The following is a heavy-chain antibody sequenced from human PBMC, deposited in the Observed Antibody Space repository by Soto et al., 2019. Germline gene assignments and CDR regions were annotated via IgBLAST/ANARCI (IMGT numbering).Heavy chain of an antibody. CDR3: ARVRAMYCSSKSCYGRGHWFDP. J-gene: IGHJ5*02. CDR1: GGSISSGGYY. V-gene: IGHV4-31*03. D-gene: IGHD2-2*01. CDR2: IYYSGST. Sequence: SETLSLTCTVSGGSISSGGYYWSWIRQHPGKGLEWIGYIYYSGSTYYNPSLKSRVTISVDTSKNQFSLKLSSVTAADTAVYYCARVRAMYCSSKSCYGRGHWFDPWGQGTLVTVSS.